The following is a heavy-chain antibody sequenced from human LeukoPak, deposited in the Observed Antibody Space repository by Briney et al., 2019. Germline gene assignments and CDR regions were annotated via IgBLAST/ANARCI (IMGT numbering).Heavy chain of an antibody. V-gene: IGHV1-69*05. CDR3: AADGTD. J-gene: IGHJ4*02. Sequence: GASVKVSCKASGGTFNSYAINWVRQAPGQGLEWIGGIIPRLGTTKYIEKFQGRITITTDESTTTAYMELTRLRSEDTAGYYCAADGTDWGQGTLVTVSS. CDR1: GGTFNSYA. D-gene: IGHD5-24*01. CDR2: IIPRLGTT.